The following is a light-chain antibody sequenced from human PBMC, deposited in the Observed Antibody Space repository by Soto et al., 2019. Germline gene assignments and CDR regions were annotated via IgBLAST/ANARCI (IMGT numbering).Light chain of an antibody. Sequence: EIVMTQSPATLSVSPGERATLSCRASQSVSSNLAWYQQKPGQAPRLLLYGASTRATGMPARFSGSGSGTEFTLTISSLQSEDFAVYYCQHYNNWPRTFGQGTKVEIK. CDR1: QSVSSN. CDR2: GAS. CDR3: QHYNNWPRT. V-gene: IGKV3-15*01. J-gene: IGKJ1*01.